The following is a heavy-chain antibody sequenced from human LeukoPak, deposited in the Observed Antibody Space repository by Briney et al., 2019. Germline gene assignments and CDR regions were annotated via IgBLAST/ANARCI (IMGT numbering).Heavy chain of an antibody. D-gene: IGHD5-24*01. CDR1: GFTFSSYW. CDR3: ARPSPPGDGYNPPDY. V-gene: IGHV3-7*01. Sequence: GGSLRLSCAASGFTFSSYWMSWVRQAPGKGLEWVANIKQDGSEKYYVDSVKGRFTISRDNSKNTVFLQMNNLRTEDTAVYFCARPSPPGDGYNPPDYWGQGTLVTVSS. CDR2: IKQDGSEK. J-gene: IGHJ4*02.